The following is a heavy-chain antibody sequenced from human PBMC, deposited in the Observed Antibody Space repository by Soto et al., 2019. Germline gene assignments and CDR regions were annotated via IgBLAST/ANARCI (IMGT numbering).Heavy chain of an antibody. Sequence: GGSLRLSCAASGFIVSNLYMTWVRQAPGKGLEWVSVISSGGSTYYADSVKGRFTISRDNSKNTLYLEMKSLRAGDTAVYYCARDTLGGAYDFCHGGQGTLVTVSS. CDR3: ARDTLGGAYDFCH. D-gene: IGHD3-3*01. J-gene: IGHJ4*02. V-gene: IGHV3-66*01. CDR1: GFIVSNLY. CDR2: ISSGGST.